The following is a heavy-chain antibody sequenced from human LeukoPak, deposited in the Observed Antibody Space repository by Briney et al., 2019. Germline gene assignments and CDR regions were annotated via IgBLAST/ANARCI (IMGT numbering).Heavy chain of an antibody. J-gene: IGHJ4*02. D-gene: IGHD3-22*01. Sequence: HPGGSLRHSCAASGFTFSTFWMTWVRQAPGKGLEWVAHIKPDGSKEDYVDSVKGRFTISRDNAKNSLYLQMSSLRVEDTAIYYCARDGWGYLLDYWGQGILVTVSS. V-gene: IGHV3-7*01. CDR3: ARDGWGYLLDY. CDR1: GFTFSTFW. CDR2: IKPDGSKE.